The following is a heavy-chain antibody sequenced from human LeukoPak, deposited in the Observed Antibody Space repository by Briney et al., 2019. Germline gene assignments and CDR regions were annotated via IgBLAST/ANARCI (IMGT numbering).Heavy chain of an antibody. J-gene: IGHJ4*02. Sequence: SVKVSCKASGGTFSSYAISWVRQAPGQGLEWMGGIIPIFGTANYAQKFQGRVTITADESTSTAYMELSSLRSEDTAVYYCAREVGIAVAEPTGAFDYWGQGTLVTVSS. V-gene: IGHV1-69*13. CDR1: GGTFSSYA. CDR3: AREVGIAVAEPTGAFDY. CDR2: IIPIFGTA. D-gene: IGHD6-19*01.